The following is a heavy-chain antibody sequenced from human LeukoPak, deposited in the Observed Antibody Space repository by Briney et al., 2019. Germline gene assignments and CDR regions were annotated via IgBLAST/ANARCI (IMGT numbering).Heavy chain of an antibody. CDR2: IYTSGST. Sequence: SETLSLTCTVAGGSISSYYWSWLRQPAGKGLEWIGRIYTSGSTNYNPSLKSRVTISVDTSKNQFFLKLSPGTAADTAEYYGAREIPLVGATDYWGQGTLVTVSS. CDR1: GGSISSYY. D-gene: IGHD1-26*01. J-gene: IGHJ4*02. V-gene: IGHV4-4*07. CDR3: AREIPLVGATDY.